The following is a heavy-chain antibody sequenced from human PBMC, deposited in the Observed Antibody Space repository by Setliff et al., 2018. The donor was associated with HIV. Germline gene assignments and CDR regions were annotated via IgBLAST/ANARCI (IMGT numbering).Heavy chain of an antibody. V-gene: IGHV5-51*01. CDR3: ARHRVDTSMLVVKSPGAFDL. CDR1: GYSFGDYW. D-gene: IGHD3-22*01. J-gene: IGHJ3*01. Sequence: GESLTISCRGFGYSFGDYWIGWVRQKPGKCLEWMGIIFPADSDTRVSPSFQDQVSISADRSTYAAFLQWTSLKASDTGMYFCARHRVDTSMLVVKSPGAFDLWGQGTLVTVAS. CDR2: IFPADSDT.